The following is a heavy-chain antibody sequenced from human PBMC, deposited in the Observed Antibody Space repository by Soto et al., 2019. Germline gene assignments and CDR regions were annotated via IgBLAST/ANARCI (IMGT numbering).Heavy chain of an antibody. CDR1: GFTFSSYG. Sequence: GGSLRLSCAASGFTFSSYGFHWVRQAPGKGLEWVAAIWFDGSKEYYADSVKGRCTISRDNSKNTVNLQMSGLRAEDTALYYCARDPFYYDSSDYPAIDSWGQGTLVTVSS. D-gene: IGHD3-22*01. CDR3: ARDPFYYDSSDYPAIDS. CDR2: IWFDGSKE. J-gene: IGHJ4*02. V-gene: IGHV3-33*01.